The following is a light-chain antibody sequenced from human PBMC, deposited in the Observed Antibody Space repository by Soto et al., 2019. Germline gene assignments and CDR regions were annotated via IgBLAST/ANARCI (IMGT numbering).Light chain of an antibody. CDR2: GAS. CDR3: QQYNNWLT. J-gene: IGKJ4*01. Sequence: EIVMTQSPATLSVSPGERATLSCRASQTVTTDLVWYQQRPGQAPRVLIYGASTRATGVPARFSGSGSGTDFTLTISSLQSEDVAVYYCQQYNNWLTFGGGTKVEIK. CDR1: QTVTTD. V-gene: IGKV3-15*01.